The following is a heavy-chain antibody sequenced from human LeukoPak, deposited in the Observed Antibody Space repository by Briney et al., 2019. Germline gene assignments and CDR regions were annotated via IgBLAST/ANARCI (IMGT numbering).Heavy chain of an antibody. V-gene: IGHV4-34*01. Sequence: PSETLSLTCAVYGGSFSGYYWSWIRQPPGKGLEWIGEINHSGSTNYNPSLKSRATISVDTSKNQFSLKLSSVTAADTAVYYCARGRKYYDFWSGSENWFDPWGQGTLVTVSS. CDR3: ARGRKYYDFWSGSENWFDP. J-gene: IGHJ5*02. D-gene: IGHD3-3*01. CDR1: GGSFSGYY. CDR2: INHSGST.